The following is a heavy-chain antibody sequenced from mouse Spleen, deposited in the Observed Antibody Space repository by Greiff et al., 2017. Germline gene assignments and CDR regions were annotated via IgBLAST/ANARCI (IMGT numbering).Heavy chain of an antibody. J-gene: IGHJ1*03. Sequence: EVKLQESGGGLVQPGGSLKLSCAASGFTFSDYYMYWVRQTPEKRLEWVAYISNGGGSTYYPDTVKGRFTISRDNAKNTLYLQVSRLKSEDTAMYYCARRWDGGYFDVWGTGTTVTVSS. V-gene: IGHV5-12*01. CDR2: ISNGGGST. D-gene: IGHD2-3*01. CDR3: ARRWDGGYFDV. CDR1: GFTFSDYY.